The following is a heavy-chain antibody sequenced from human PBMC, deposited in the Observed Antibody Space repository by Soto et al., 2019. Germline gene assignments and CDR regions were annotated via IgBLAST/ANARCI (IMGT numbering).Heavy chain of an antibody. Sequence: ASVKVSCKASGYIFTSYGISWGRQAPGQGLEWMGWISVYNGNTNYAQKIQGRVTMTTDTSTSTAYMELRSLRSDDTAVYYCARVVNYDILTGPQAFDYWGQGTPVTVSS. CDR3: ARVVNYDILTGPQAFDY. J-gene: IGHJ4*02. V-gene: IGHV1-18*01. CDR1: GYIFTSYG. D-gene: IGHD3-9*01. CDR2: ISVYNGNT.